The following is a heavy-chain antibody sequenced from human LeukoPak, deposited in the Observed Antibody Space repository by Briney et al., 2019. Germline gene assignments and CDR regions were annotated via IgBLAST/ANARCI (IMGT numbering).Heavy chain of an antibody. D-gene: IGHD3-10*01. V-gene: IGHV4-31*03. J-gene: IGHJ6*02. CDR2: IFHSGAT. Sequence: PSETLSLTCTVSGGSITSADFYWTWIRQHPGKGLEWIGYIFHSGATYYNPSLKSRVSISLDRSKSQFFLRLRSVTAADTAVYYCARDRATVVRGVMGGGMDVWGQGTTATVSS. CDR3: ARDRATVVRGVMGGGMDV. CDR1: GGSITSADFY.